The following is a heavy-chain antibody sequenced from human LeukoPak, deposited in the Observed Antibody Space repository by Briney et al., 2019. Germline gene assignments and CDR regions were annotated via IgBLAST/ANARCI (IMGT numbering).Heavy chain of an antibody. CDR2: IKTRADGETT. D-gene: IGHD2-21*02. CDR3: TTRVVTTNDN. Sequence: GGSLRLSCSASGFTFKYAWMNWVRQAPGKGLDWVGRIKTRADGETTDYPAPVKGRFTVSRDDSKNTVYLQMNSLKTEDTAVYYCTTRVVTTNDNWGQGTLVTVSS. V-gene: IGHV3-15*01. CDR1: GFTFKYAW. J-gene: IGHJ4*02.